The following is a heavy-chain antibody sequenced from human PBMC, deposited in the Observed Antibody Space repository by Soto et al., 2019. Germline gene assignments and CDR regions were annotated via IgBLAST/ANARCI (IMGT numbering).Heavy chain of an antibody. CDR3: ARWGTTGGLDV. CDR2: TSYDGSNK. Sequence: QVQLVESGGGVVQPGTSLRLSCVGSGFTFRSYVIHWVRQAPGKGLAWVALTSYDGSNKYYDDSVKGRFTISRDNSRNTVDLQMDSLSLEDTALYYCARWGTTGGLDVWGQGTLVSVSS. J-gene: IGHJ4*02. D-gene: IGHD3-16*01. CDR1: GFTFRSYV. V-gene: IGHV3-30*19.